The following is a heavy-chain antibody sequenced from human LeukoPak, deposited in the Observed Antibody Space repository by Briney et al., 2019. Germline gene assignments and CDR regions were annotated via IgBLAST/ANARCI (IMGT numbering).Heavy chain of an antibody. CDR2: LSNSGGST. Sequence: GGSLRLSCAASGFTFSSYAMNWVRQAPGKGLEWVSGLSNSGGSTYHADSVKGRFTISRDNSKNTLYLQMNSLRAEDTAVYYCAKETSSSFDCWGQGTLVTVSS. D-gene: IGHD6-13*01. V-gene: IGHV3-23*01. CDR1: GFTFSSYA. CDR3: AKETSSSFDC. J-gene: IGHJ4*02.